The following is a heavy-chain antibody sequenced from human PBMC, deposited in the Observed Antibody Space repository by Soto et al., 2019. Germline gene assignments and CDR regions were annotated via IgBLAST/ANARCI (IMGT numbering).Heavy chain of an antibody. CDR2: IYPGDSDA. V-gene: IGHV5-51*01. CDR3: ARQTTGWFGMDA. Sequence: PGESLKISCKGSGYSFTDYWIGWVRQMPGKGLEWMGIIYPGDSDARYSPSFQGQVSISTDTSVNTAYLQWGSLKASDTAMYYCARQTTGWFGMDAWGQGTTVTVSS. D-gene: IGHD6-19*01. J-gene: IGHJ6*02. CDR1: GYSFTDYW.